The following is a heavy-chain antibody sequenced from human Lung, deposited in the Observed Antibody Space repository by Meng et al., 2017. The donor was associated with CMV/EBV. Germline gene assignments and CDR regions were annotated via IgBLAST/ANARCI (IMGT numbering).Heavy chain of an antibody. D-gene: IGHD6-6*01. Sequence: SDTLSLTCTVSGGSVISGRYYWSWIRQPPGKGLEWIGYIYYSGSTNYNPSLKSRVTMSIDTSKNQFSLKLSSVTPAGTDVHYCAAGPPSSSSACVDYWGQGTLVTVSS. CDR3: AAGPPSSSSACVDY. CDR1: GGSVISGRYY. CDR2: IYYSGST. J-gene: IGHJ4*02. V-gene: IGHV4-61*01.